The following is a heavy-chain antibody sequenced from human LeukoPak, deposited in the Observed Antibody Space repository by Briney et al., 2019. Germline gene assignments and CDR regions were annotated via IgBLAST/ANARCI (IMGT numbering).Heavy chain of an antibody. V-gene: IGHV1-69*05. Sequence: SVKVSCKASGGTFSSYAISWVRQAPGQGLEWMGRIIPIFGTANYAQKFQGRATITTDESTSTAYMELSSLRSEDTAVYYCASGVFGGDYFDYWGQGTLVTVSS. CDR2: IIPIFGTA. CDR3: ASGVFGGDYFDY. J-gene: IGHJ4*02. CDR1: GGTFSSYA. D-gene: IGHD3-3*01.